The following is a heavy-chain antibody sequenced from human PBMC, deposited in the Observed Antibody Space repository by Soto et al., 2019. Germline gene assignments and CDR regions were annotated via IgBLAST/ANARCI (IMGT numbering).Heavy chain of an antibody. J-gene: IGHJ4*02. CDR3: ARDGMVVPATFIAN. CDR2: ISANNGKT. D-gene: IGHD1-26*01. CDR1: GYTFSSYG. V-gene: IGHV1-18*04. Sequence: QVGLVQSGAEVKKPGASVKVSCKASGYTFSSYGITWVRRAPGQGLEWMGWISANNGKTKYAEKFQGRVTLTTDTSTSTAYMELRSLRSGDTALYYCARDGMVVPATFIANWGQGTLVTVSS.